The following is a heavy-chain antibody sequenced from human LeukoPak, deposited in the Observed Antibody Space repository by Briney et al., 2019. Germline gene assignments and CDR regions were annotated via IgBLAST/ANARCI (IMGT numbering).Heavy chain of an antibody. CDR3: ARGVAAGVDY. V-gene: IGHV1-18*01. Sequence: ASVKVSCKASGYTFTSYGISWVRQAPGQGLEWMGWISAYNGNTNYAQKFQGRVTMTRNTSISTAYMELTNLRSDDTAVYYCARGVAAGVDYWGQGTLVTVSS. D-gene: IGHD6-19*01. CDR2: ISAYNGNT. J-gene: IGHJ4*02. CDR1: GYTFTSYG.